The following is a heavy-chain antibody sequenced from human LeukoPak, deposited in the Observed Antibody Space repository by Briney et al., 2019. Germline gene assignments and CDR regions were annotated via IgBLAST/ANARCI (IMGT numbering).Heavy chain of an antibody. Sequence: SETLSLTCTVSGGSISSHYWSWIRQPPGKGLEWIGYIYYSGSTSYNPSLKSRVTISVDTSKKQFSLKLSSVTAADTAVYYCASYGGNSEEDYWGQGNLVTVSS. D-gene: IGHD4-23*01. V-gene: IGHV4-59*11. CDR3: ASYGGNSEEDY. J-gene: IGHJ4*02. CDR1: GGSISSHY. CDR2: IYYSGST.